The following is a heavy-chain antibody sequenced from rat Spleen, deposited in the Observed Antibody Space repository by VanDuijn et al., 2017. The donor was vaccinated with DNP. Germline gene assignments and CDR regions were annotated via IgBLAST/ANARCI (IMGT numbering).Heavy chain of an antibody. V-gene: IGHV5-58*01. CDR3: ASWAPIAPLSTSNY. CDR1: GFTFSNYG. J-gene: IGHJ2*01. CDR2: INTDGGST. Sequence: EVQLVESGGGLVQPGRSLKLSCLASGFTFSNYGMNWIRQAPGKGLEWVASINTDGGSTYYPDSVKGRFTISRDNAENTVYLQMSSLRSEDTATYYCASWAPIAPLSTSNYWGQGVMVTVSS. D-gene: IGHD1-2*01.